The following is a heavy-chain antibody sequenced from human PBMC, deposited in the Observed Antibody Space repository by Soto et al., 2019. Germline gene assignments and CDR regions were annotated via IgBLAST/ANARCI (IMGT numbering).Heavy chain of an antibody. CDR2: ISNDGKNT. CDR1: GFTFSTYW. CDR3: ARDRDTYGYAHWDY. Sequence: EVQLVESGGGLVQPGGSLRLSCAASGFTFSTYWMHWVRQAPGKGLVWVSRISNDGKNTTYADSVKGRFTLSRDNAKNTLYLQMNSLRAEDTAVYYCARDRDTYGYAHWDYWGQGTLVTVSS. V-gene: IGHV3-74*01. D-gene: IGHD5-18*01. J-gene: IGHJ4*02.